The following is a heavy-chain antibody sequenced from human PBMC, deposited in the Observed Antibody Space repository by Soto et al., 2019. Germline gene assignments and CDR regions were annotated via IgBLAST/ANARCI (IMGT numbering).Heavy chain of an antibody. V-gene: IGHV3-11*06. Sequence: QVQLVESGGGLVKPGGSLRLSCAASGFTFSDYYMSWIRQAPGKGLEWVSYISSSSSYTNYADSVKGRFTISRDNAKNSLYLQMNSLRAEDTAVYYCVLPDYGDKPEDYWGQGTLVTVSS. CDR2: ISSSSSYT. J-gene: IGHJ4*02. CDR3: VLPDYGDKPEDY. CDR1: GFTFSDYY. D-gene: IGHD4-17*01.